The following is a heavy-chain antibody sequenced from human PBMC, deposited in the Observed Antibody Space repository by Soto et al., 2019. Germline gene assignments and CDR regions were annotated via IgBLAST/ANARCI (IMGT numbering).Heavy chain of an antibody. CDR2: KHHSGST. D-gene: IGHD6-19*01. J-gene: IGHJ6*02. CDR3: ASSSGWWRLDV. V-gene: IGHV4-4*02. CDR1: GDSINNGYW. Sequence: QVQLQESGPGLVKPSGTLSLTCGVSGDSINNGYWWTWVRQPPGKGLEWIGEKHHSGSTNYNLSLKSRVSISLDKSTNQFSLNLSSVTAADTAGYFCASSSGWWRLDVWGQGTTVTVSS.